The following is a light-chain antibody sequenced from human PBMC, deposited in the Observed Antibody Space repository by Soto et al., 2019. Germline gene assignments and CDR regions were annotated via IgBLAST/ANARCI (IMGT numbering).Light chain of an antibody. V-gene: IGLV8-61*01. J-gene: IGLJ2*01. Sequence: QTVVTQEPSFSVSPGGTVTLTCGLSSGSVSTSYYPSWYQQTPGQAPRTLIYSTNTRSSGVPDRFSGSILGNKAALTITGAQADDESDYYCVLYMGSGIPVFGGGTKVTLL. CDR1: SGSVSTSYY. CDR3: VLYMGSGIPV. CDR2: STN.